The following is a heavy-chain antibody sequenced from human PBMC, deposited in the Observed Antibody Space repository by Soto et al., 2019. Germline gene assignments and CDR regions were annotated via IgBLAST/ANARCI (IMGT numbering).Heavy chain of an antibody. CDR3: ARGRYNYYGSGSPGGWFDP. V-gene: IGHV1-8*01. CDR2: MNPNSGNT. CDR1: GYTFTSYD. J-gene: IGHJ5*02. D-gene: IGHD3-10*01. Sequence: ASVKVSCKASGYTFTSYDINWVRQATGQGLEWMGWMNPNSGNTGYAQKFQGRVTMTRNTSISTAYMELSSLRSEDTAVYYRARGRYNYYGSGSPGGWFDPWGQGTLVTVSS.